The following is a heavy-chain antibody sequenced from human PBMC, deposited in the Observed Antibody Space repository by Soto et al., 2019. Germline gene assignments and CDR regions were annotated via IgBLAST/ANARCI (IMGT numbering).Heavy chain of an antibody. Sequence: GRSLRLSYAASGCTFSSHSMNWVLQAPGKGLEWVSSISSSSSYIYYADSVKGRCTISRDNAKNSLYLQMNSLRAEDTAVYYCARATVRGAFDIWGQGTMGTVSS. CDR1: GCTFSSHS. D-gene: IGHD4-17*01. J-gene: IGHJ3*02. V-gene: IGHV3-21*01. CDR2: ISSSSSYI. CDR3: ARATVRGAFDI.